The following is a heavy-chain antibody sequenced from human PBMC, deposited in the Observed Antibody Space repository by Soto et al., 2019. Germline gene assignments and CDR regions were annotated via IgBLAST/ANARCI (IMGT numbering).Heavy chain of an antibody. CDR1: GFTFSSYG. V-gene: IGHV3-33*01. J-gene: IGHJ3*02. CDR2: IWYDGSNK. CDR3: ARSDEDAFDI. Sequence: QVQLVESGGGVVQPGRSLRLSCAASGFTFSSYGVHGVRQAPGKGLEWVAVIWYDGSNKYYADSVKGRFTISRDNSKNTLYLQMNSLRAEDTAVYYCARSDEDAFDIWGQGTMVTVSS.